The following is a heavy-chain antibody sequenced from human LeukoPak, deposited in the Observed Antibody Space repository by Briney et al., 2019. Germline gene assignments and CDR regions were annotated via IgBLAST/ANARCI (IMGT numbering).Heavy chain of an antibody. Sequence: PGGSLTLSCAASGFTFSSYAMSWVRQAPGTGLEWVSAISGSGGSTYYADSVKGRFTISRDNSKNTLYLQMNSLRAGDPAVFYCAKSGVPYAFDIWGQGTMVTGSS. D-gene: IGHD3-10*01. CDR2: ISGSGGST. CDR1: GFTFSSYA. CDR3: AKSGVPYAFDI. J-gene: IGHJ3*02. V-gene: IGHV3-23*01.